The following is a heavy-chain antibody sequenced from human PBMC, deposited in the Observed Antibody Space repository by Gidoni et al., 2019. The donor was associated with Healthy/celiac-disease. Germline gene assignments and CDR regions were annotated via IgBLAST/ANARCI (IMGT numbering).Heavy chain of an antibody. CDR1: GFTVSSYA. Sequence: EVQLLECGGGLVQPGGSLRLSCAASGFTVSSYAMSWVRQAPGKGLEWVSAISGIGGSTYYADSVKGRFTISRDNSKNTLYLQMNSLRAEDTAVYYCAKVGASKMATMHFDYWGQGTLVTVSS. V-gene: IGHV3-23*01. D-gene: IGHD5-12*01. CDR3: AKVGASKMATMHFDY. CDR2: ISGIGGST. J-gene: IGHJ4*02.